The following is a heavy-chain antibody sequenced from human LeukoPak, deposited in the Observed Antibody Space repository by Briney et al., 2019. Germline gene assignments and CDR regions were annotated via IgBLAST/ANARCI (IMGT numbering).Heavy chain of an antibody. CDR1: GFTFSSYD. V-gene: IGHV3-13*01. Sequence: GGSLRLSCAASGFTFSSYDMHWVRQATGKGLEWVSAIGTAGDTYYPGSVKGRFTISRENAKNSLYLRMNSLRAGDTAVYYCARAPGYSSSWYEDYYFDYWGQGTLVTVSS. CDR3: ARAPGYSSSWYEDYYFDY. J-gene: IGHJ4*02. D-gene: IGHD6-13*01. CDR2: IGTAGDT.